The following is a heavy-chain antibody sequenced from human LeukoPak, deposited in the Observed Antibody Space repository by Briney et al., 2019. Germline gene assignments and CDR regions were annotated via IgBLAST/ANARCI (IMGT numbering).Heavy chain of an antibody. CDR3: ARDIDWGSTDAFDI. V-gene: IGHV1-46*01. CDR1: GYTFSRYY. D-gene: IGHD3-9*01. Sequence: GASVKVSCKASGYTFSRYYLHWLRQAPGQGPEWMGIINPGRGQTNYAQKFQGRVTLTTDPSTSTVYMEVRSRRYEDTAVYYCARDIDWGSTDAFDIWGQGTMVTVSS. J-gene: IGHJ3*02. CDR2: INPGRGQT.